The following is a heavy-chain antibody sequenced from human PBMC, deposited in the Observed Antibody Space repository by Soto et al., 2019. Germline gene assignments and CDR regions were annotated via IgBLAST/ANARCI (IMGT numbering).Heavy chain of an antibody. Sequence: QITLKESGPTLVKPTQTLTLTCTFSGFSLNTRAVGVGWIRQAPGKALEWLALINWNDDERYSPSLKDRLTITKDTSKNHVVLTMTNIGPVDTVTYYFANRHDLSGFHIWGQETAISVSS. V-gene: IGHV2-5*01. D-gene: IGHD1-26*01. CDR2: INWNDDE. CDR1: GFSLNTRAVG. J-gene: IGHJ3*02. CDR3: ANRHDLSGFHI.